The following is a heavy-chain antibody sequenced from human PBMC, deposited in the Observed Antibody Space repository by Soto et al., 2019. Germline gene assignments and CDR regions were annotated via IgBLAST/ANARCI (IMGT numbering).Heavy chain of an antibody. V-gene: IGHV4-59*01. CDR1: GAGIRRYY. CDR3: VRNYGGNSQFFDL. D-gene: IGHD4-17*01. J-gene: IGHJ2*01. CDR2: FFHTGTA. Sequence: QVELQESGPGLVKPSETLSLTCSVSGAGIRRYYWSWIRQSPGKGLEWLGYFFHTGTAHYNPSLQSPVTLSVDTSKNQFSLKLDSVSAADTAVYFCVRNYGGNSQFFDLWGPGTRVTVS.